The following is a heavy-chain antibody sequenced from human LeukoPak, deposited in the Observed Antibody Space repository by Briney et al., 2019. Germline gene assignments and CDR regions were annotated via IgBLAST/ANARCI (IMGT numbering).Heavy chain of an antibody. Sequence: GRSLRLSCAASGFTFSSYAMHWVRQAPGKGLEWVAVISYDGSNKYYADSVKGRFTISSDNSKNTLYLQMNSLRAEDTAVYYCAREDYGDANYYYYYYMDVWGKGTTVTVSS. D-gene: IGHD4-17*01. CDR3: AREDYGDANYYYYYYMDV. V-gene: IGHV3-30*04. CDR1: GFTFSSYA. CDR2: ISYDGSNK. J-gene: IGHJ6*03.